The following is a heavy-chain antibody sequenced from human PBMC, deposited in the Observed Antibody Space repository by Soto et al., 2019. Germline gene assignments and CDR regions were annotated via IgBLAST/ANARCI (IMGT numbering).Heavy chain of an antibody. Sequence: ASVKVSCKASGYTFTSYYMHWVRQAPGQGLEWMGIINPSGGSTSYAQKFQGRVTMTRDTSTSTVYMELSSLRSEDTAVYYCAREGRAYCGGDCSFDIWGQGTMVTVS. D-gene: IGHD2-21*02. CDR2: INPSGGST. CDR3: AREGRAYCGGDCSFDI. CDR1: GYTFTSYY. J-gene: IGHJ3*02. V-gene: IGHV1-46*01.